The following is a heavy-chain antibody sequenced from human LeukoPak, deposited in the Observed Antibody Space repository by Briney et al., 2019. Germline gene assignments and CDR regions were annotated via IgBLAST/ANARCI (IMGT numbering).Heavy chain of an antibody. CDR2: IYYSGSS. J-gene: IGHJ6*02. CDR1: GVSVSSGNYY. D-gene: IGHD5-12*01. CDR3: ARGQESPVVATLSAPGMDV. V-gene: IGHV4-61*01. Sequence: SETLSLTCTVSGVSVSSGNYYWSWIRQPPGKGLEWIGYIYYSGSSNYNPSLKSRVTISADTSKNQFSLKLSSVTAADTAVYYCARGQESPVVATLSAPGMDVWGQGTTVTVSS.